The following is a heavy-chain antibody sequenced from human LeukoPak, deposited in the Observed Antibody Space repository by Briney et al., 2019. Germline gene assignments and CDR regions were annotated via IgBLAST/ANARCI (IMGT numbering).Heavy chain of an antibody. J-gene: IGHJ4*02. CDR1: GFTFSDHY. Sequence: GGSLRLSCAAYGFTFSDHYMDWVRQAPGKGLEWVGRTRNKANSYTTEYAASVKGRFTISRDDSKNPLYLQMNSLKTEDTAVYYCARGAYYYGSGSYCLGYWGQGTLVTVSS. CDR3: ARGAYYYGSGSYCLGY. V-gene: IGHV3-72*01. D-gene: IGHD3-10*01. CDR2: TRNKANSYTT.